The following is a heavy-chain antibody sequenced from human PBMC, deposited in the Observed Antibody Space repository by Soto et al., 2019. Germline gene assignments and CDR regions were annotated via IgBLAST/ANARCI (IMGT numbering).Heavy chain of an antibody. CDR1: GYTFTGYY. CDR3: ARSYSSSSEVDY. V-gene: IGHV1-2*04. J-gene: IGHJ4*02. Sequence: GASEVSCKASGYTFTGYYMHWVRQAPGQGLEWMGWINPNSGGTNYAQKFQGWVTMTRDTSISTAYMELSRLRSDDTAVYYCARSYSSSSEVDYWGQGTLVTVSS. CDR2: INPNSGGT. D-gene: IGHD6-6*01.